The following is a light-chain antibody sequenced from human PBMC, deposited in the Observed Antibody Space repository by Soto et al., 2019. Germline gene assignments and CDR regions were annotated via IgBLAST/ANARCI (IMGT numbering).Light chain of an antibody. J-gene: IGKJ2*01. CDR3: QQRTNWPPEYA. V-gene: IGKV3-11*01. CDR1: QSVGSY. Sequence: EIVLTQSPATLSLSPGERASLSCRASQSVGSYLAWYQQKPGQAPRLLIYDASNRATAIPARFSGSGSGTDFTLTISSLEPEDFAVDYYQQRTNWPPEYAFGPGTKLEIK. CDR2: DAS.